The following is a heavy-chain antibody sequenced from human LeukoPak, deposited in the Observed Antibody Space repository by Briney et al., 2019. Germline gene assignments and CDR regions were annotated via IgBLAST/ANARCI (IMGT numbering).Heavy chain of an antibody. D-gene: IGHD1-26*01. CDR2: ISPYNGNT. V-gene: IGHV1-18*01. Sequence: ASVKVSCKTSGYTFIGYGITWVRQAPGQGLEWMGWISPYNGNTNYARNLQGRVTMTADTSTSTAYMELRSLRSDDTAVCYCARAKSAVEHYYYYKMDVWGQGTTVTVSS. CDR3: ARAKSAVEHYYYYKMDV. CDR1: GYTFIGYG. J-gene: IGHJ6*02.